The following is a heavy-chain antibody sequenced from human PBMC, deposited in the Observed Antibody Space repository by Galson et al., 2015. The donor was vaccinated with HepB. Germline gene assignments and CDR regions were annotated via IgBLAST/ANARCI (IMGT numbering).Heavy chain of an antibody. J-gene: IGHJ4*02. D-gene: IGHD2-15*01. V-gene: IGHV3-30-3*01. CDR1: GFTFSSYA. CDR2: ISYDGSNK. CDR3: ARAPSDRGDY. Sequence: SLRLSCAASGFTFSSYAMHWVRQAPGKGLEWVAVISYDGSNKYYADSVKGRFTISRDNSKNTLYLQMNSLRAEDTAVYYCARAPSDRGDYWGQGTLVTVSS.